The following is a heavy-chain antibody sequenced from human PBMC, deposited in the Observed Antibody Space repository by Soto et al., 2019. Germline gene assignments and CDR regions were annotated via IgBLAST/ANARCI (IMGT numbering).Heavy chain of an antibody. CDR1: GSRLTYLW. Sequence: LKIPCKVFGSRLTYLWIHWVSHMPGKGLEWMGRIDPGDSVTTYQTSFQGHVTMSADKSINTAYLQWSSLKASDTAMYYCASGGDASGHHDFDVWGLGTMVTVSS. V-gene: IGHV5-10-1*01. CDR3: ASGGDASGHHDFDV. D-gene: IGHD6-19*01. J-gene: IGHJ3*01. CDR2: IDPGDSVT.